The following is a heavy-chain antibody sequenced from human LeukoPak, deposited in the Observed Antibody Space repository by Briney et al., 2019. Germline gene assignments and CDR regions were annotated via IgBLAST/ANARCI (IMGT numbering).Heavy chain of an antibody. Sequence: GGSLRLSCAASEFTFSSYWMHWVRQAPGKGLVWVSRINSDGSSTSYADSVKGRFTISRDNSKNTLYLQMNSLRPEDTAVYYCAKTGSRGGTFRPSYYYYYMDVWGEGTTVTISS. J-gene: IGHJ6*03. CDR2: INSDGSST. V-gene: IGHV3-74*01. CDR1: EFTFSSYW. CDR3: AKTGSRGGTFRPSYYYYYMDV. D-gene: IGHD3-9*01.